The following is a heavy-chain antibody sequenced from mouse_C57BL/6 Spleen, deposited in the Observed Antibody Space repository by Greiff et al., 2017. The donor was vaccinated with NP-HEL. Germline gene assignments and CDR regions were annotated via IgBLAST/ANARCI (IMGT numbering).Heavy chain of an antibody. V-gene: IGHV1-50*01. J-gene: IGHJ3*01. CDR1: GYTFTSYW. D-gene: IGHD2-1*01. CDR3: ARSRGYGNYDAY. Sequence: VQLQQPGAELVKPGASVKLSCKASGYTFTSYWMQWVKQRPGQGLEWIGEIDPSDSYTNYNQKFKGKATLTVDTSSSTAYMQLSSLTSEDSAVYYCARSRGYGNYDAYWGQGTLVTVSA. CDR2: IDPSDSYT.